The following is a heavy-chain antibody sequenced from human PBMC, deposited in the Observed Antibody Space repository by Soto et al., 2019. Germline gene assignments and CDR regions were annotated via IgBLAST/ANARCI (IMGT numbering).Heavy chain of an antibody. CDR2: ISAYNGNT. CDR3: ARAGGPYFCSGGSCYRLAFDI. V-gene: IGHV1-18*01. J-gene: IGHJ3*02. Sequence: ASVKVSCKASGYTFTSYGISWVRQAPGQGLEWMGWISAYNGNTNYAQKLQGRVTMTTDTSTSTAYMELRSLRSDDTAVYYCARAGGPYFCSGGSCYRLAFDIWAKGQWSPSPQ. D-gene: IGHD2-15*01. CDR1: GYTFTSYG.